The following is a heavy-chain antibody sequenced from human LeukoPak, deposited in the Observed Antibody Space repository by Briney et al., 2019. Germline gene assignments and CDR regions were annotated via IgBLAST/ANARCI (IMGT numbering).Heavy chain of an antibody. D-gene: IGHD3-22*01. CDR1: GFTFSSYS. CDR2: ISISTRTI. CDR3: VRGFSSGYIIYFDY. Sequence: GGSLRLSCAASGFTFSSYSMNWVRQAPGKGLEWVSFISISTRTIYYADSVKGRFTISRDNAKNSLYLQMNSLRVEDTAVYFCVRGFSSGYIIYFDYWGQGTLVTVSS. J-gene: IGHJ4*02. V-gene: IGHV3-48*01.